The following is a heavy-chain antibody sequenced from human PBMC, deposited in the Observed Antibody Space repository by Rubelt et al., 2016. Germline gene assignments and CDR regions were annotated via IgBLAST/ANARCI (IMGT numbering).Heavy chain of an antibody. CDR1: GFTFSSYA. Sequence: EVQLVESGGGLVQPGGSLRLSCAASGFTFSSYAMHWVRQAPGKGLEYVSAISSNGGSTYYANSVKGRFTISRDNSKNTLYLQMGSLGAGDMAGYDGAGEGPGYADADEEAVDIWGQGTMVTVSS. D-gene: IGHD1-1*01. CDR3: AGEGPGYADADEEAVDI. CDR2: ISSNGGST. J-gene: IGHJ3*02. V-gene: IGHV3-64*01.